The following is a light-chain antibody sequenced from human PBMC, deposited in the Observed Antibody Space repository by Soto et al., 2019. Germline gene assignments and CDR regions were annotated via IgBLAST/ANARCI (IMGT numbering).Light chain of an antibody. J-gene: IGLJ3*02. CDR1: SSNIGNNY. Sequence: QSVLTQPPSVSAAPGQKVTISCSGSSSNIGNNYVSWYQQLPGTAPKLLIYDNNKRPSGIPDRFSGSKSGTSATLGITGLQTGDEADYYCGKWDNSLSAWVFGGGTKLTVL. CDR2: DNN. V-gene: IGLV1-51*01. CDR3: GKWDNSLSAWV.